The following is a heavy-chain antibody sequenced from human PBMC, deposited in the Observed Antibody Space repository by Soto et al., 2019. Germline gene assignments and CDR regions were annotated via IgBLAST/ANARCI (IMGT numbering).Heavy chain of an antibody. CDR1: GGSISSYY. CDR3: XXXXXXXAXDX. V-gene: IGHV4-59*01. CDR2: IYYSGST. J-gene: IGHJ4*02. Sequence: QVQLQESGPGLVKPSETLSLTCTVSGGSISSYYWSWIRQPPGKGLEWIGYIYYSGSTNYNPSLKSRVTISVDTSKNQFSLKLSXVXAXDTAVYXXXXXXXXXAXDXWGQGTLVTVSS.